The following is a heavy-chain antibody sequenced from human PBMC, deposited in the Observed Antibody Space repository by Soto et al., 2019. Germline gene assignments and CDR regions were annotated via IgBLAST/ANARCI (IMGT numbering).Heavy chain of an antibody. CDR2: VSYDGTKT. CDR3: AKDLRQGASGATVYGMDV. CDR1: GFRFHENG. D-gene: IGHD7-27*01. J-gene: IGHJ6*02. V-gene: IGHV3-30*18. Sequence: QVQLVESGGGEVQPGTSLRLSCAASGFRFHENGMHWVRQAPGKGLEWVALVSYDGTKTFYADSVKGRLTIYRDNSKNVMYLHMSSLRTEATAVYYCAKDLRQGASGATVYGMDVWGQGATVIVSS.